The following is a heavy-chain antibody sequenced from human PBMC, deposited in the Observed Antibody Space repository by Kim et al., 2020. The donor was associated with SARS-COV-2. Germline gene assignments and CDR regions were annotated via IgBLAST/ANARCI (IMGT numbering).Heavy chain of an antibody. CDR2: IYYSGST. CDR3: ARRGSIGYDFWSGYYFDWFDP. Sequence: SETLSLTCTVSGGSISSSSYYWGWIRQPPGKGLEWIGSIYYSGSTYYNPSLKSRVTISVDTSKNQFSLKLSPVTAADTAVYYCARRGSIGYDFWSGYYFDWFDPWGQGTLVTVSS. CDR1: GGSISSSSYY. V-gene: IGHV4-39*01. D-gene: IGHD3-3*01. J-gene: IGHJ5*02.